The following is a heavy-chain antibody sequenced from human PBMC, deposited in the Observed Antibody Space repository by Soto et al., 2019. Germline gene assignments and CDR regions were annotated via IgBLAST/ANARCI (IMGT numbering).Heavy chain of an antibody. CDR3: ATLTGSP. CDR2: VYWDDDK. CDR1: GFSLTANGVG. Sequence: ITLKESGPPLVKPTQTLTLTCSFSGFSLTANGVGVGWVRQPPGLALEWLAMVYWDDDKHYSASLRSRLSITNDTSKSQVVLTMTNMDPVDTGTYYCATLTGSPWGQGALVTVSS. J-gene: IGHJ5*02. D-gene: IGHD3-9*01. V-gene: IGHV2-5*02.